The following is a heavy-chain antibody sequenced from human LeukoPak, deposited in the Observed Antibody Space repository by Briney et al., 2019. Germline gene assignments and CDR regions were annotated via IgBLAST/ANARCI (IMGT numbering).Heavy chain of an antibody. CDR1: GGPISSYC. CDR2: IYYSGST. CDR3: ARVPLYYASANYYYYGMDV. V-gene: IGHV4-59*01. Sequence: PSETLSLTCTVSGGPISSYCWSWIRQPPGKGLEWIGYIYYSGSTNYNPSLKSRVTISVDTSKNQFSLKLSSVTAADTAVYYCARVPLYYASANYYYYGMDVWGQGTTVTVSS. J-gene: IGHJ6*02. D-gene: IGHD3-3*01.